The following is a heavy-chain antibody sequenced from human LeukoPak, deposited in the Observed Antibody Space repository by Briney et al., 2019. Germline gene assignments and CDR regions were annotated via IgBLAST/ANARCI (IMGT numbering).Heavy chain of an antibody. J-gene: IGHJ4*02. CDR3: ARAYGSGSPPTAFFDY. D-gene: IGHD3-10*01. V-gene: IGHV3-33*01. CDR1: GFTFSSYG. CDR2: ILYDGSNK. Sequence: PGGSLRLSCAASGFTFSSYGMRWVRQAPGKGLEWVAVILYDGSNKYYADSVKGRFTISRDNSKNTLYLQMNSLRAEDTAVYYCARAYGSGSPPTAFFDYWGQGTLVTVSS.